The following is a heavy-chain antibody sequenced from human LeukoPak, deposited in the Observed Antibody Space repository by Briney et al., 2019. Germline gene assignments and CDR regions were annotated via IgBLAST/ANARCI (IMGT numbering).Heavy chain of an antibody. D-gene: IGHD4-23*01. V-gene: IGHV3-74*01. CDR1: GFTFSSYW. CDR3: ARGVRDYGDK. CDR2: INSDGSST. Sequence: PGGSLRLSCAASGFTFSSYWMHWVRQAPGEGLVWVSRINSDGSSTSYADSVKGRFTISRDNAKNTLYLQMNSLRAEDTAVYYCARGVRDYGDKWGQGTLVTVSS. J-gene: IGHJ4*02.